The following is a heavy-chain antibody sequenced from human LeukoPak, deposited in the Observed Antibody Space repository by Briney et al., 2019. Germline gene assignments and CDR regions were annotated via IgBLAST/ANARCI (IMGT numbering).Heavy chain of an antibody. D-gene: IGHD6-19*01. CDR2: IYSGGNT. Sequence: PGGSLRLSCAASGFTFSSNYMSWVRQAPGKGLVWVSVIYSGGNTYYADSVKGRFTISRDNSKNTLYLQMNSLRAEDTAVYFCARSSGWPKDGAFDIWGQGTMVTVSS. J-gene: IGHJ3*02. CDR1: GFTFSSNY. V-gene: IGHV3-53*01. CDR3: ARSSGWPKDGAFDI.